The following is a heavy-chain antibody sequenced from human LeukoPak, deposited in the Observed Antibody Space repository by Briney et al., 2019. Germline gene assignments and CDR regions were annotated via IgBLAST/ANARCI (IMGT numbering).Heavy chain of an antibody. CDR1: GFTFSTYG. J-gene: IGHJ6*04. Sequence: GRSLRLSCAASGFTFSTYGMHWVRQAPGKGLEWVAIISYDGSNKHYADSVKGRFTISRDNSNNTLYLQMNSLRAEDTAVYYCAKKYSSGWSPRRYYYGMGVWGKGTRVTVSS. CDR2: ISYDGSNK. CDR3: AKKYSSGWSPRRYYYGMGV. D-gene: IGHD6-25*01. V-gene: IGHV3-30*18.